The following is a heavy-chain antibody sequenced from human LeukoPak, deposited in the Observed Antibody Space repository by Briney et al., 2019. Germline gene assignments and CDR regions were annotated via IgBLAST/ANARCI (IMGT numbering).Heavy chain of an antibody. CDR2: MNPNSGNT. Sequence: ASVKVSCKASGYTFTSYDINWVRQATGQGLEWMGWMNPNSGNTGYARKFQGRVTMTRNTSISTAYMELRSLRSDDTAVYYCARVDPITMIVVLPDYYFDYWGQGTLVTVSS. CDR1: GYTFTSYD. V-gene: IGHV1-8*02. CDR3: ARVDPITMIVVLPDYYFDY. D-gene: IGHD3-22*01. J-gene: IGHJ4*02.